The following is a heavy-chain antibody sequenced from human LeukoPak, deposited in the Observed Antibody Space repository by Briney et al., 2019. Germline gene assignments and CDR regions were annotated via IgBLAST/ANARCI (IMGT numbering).Heavy chain of an antibody. CDR1: GGTFSSCA. D-gene: IGHD2-15*01. J-gene: IGHJ6*02. CDR2: IIPIRGIA. V-gene: IGHV1-69*04. Sequence: ASVMVSCKASGGTFSSCAISWVRQAPGQGLEWMGRIIPIRGIADYAQKFQGRVTITADKSTSTAYMELSSLRSEDTAVYYCATSPVVVAATPGANYYYYGMDVWGQGTTVTVSS. CDR3: ATSPVVVAATPGANYYYYGMDV.